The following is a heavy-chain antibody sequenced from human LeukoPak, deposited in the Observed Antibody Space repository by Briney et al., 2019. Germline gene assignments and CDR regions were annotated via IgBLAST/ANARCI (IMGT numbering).Heavy chain of an antibody. CDR3: ARVVPAASRRFGWFDP. J-gene: IGHJ5*02. CDR1: GGSISSYY. Sequence: LETLSLTCTVSGGSISSYYWSWIRQPAGKGLEWIGRIYTSGSTNYNPSLKSRVTMSVDTSKNQFSLKLSSVTAADTAVYYCARVVPAASRRFGWFDPWGQGTLVTVSS. D-gene: IGHD2-2*01. V-gene: IGHV4-4*07. CDR2: IYTSGST.